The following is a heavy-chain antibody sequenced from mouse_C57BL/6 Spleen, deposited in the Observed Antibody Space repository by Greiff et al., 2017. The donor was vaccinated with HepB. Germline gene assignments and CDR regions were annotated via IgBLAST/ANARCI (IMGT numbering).Heavy chain of an antibody. CDR1: GFTFSDYG. J-gene: IGHJ4*01. Sequence: EVKLMESGGGLVKPGGSLKLSCAASGFTFSDYGMHWVRQAPEKGLEWVAYISSGSSTIYYADTVKGRFTISRDNAKNTLFLQMTSLRSEDTAMYYCARERLRRPRGYAMDYWGQGTSVTVSS. CDR3: ARERLRRPRGYAMDY. D-gene: IGHD2-4*01. V-gene: IGHV5-17*01. CDR2: ISSGSSTI.